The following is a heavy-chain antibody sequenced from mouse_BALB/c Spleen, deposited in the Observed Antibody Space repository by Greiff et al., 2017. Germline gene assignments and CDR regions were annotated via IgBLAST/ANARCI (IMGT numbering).Heavy chain of an antibody. D-gene: IGHD1-1*01. J-gene: IGHJ4*01. V-gene: IGHV1-54*03. CDR3: ARGDSSYYAMDY. Sequence: VKLQQSGAELVRPGTSVKVSCKASGYAFTNYLIEWVKQRPGQGLEWIGVINPGSGGTNYNEKFKGKATLTADKSSSTAYMQLSSLTSDDSAVYFCARGDSSYYAMDYWGQGTSVTVSS. CDR1: GYAFTNYL. CDR2: INPGSGGT.